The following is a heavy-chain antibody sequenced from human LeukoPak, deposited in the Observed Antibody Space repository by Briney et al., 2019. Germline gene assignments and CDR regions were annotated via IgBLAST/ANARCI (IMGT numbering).Heavy chain of an antibody. D-gene: IGHD6-19*01. J-gene: IGHJ4*02. Sequence: SETLSLTCTVSGGSISSSSYYWGWIRQPPGKGLEWIGSIYYSGSTYYNPSLKSRVTISVDTSKNQFSLKLSSVTAADTAVYYCARAYLDSSGWYYFDYXXQGXLXXVSS. CDR2: IYYSGST. CDR1: GGSISSSSYY. V-gene: IGHV4-39*07. CDR3: ARAYLDSSGWYYFDY.